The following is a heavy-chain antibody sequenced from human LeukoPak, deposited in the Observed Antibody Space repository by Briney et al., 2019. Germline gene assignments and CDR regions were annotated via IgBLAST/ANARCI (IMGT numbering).Heavy chain of an antibody. CDR2: IYHSGST. J-gene: IGHJ4*02. V-gene: IGHV4-38-2*01. D-gene: IGHD2-2*01. CDR3: ARQSVVVVPAAVFDY. Sequence: PSETLSLTCAVSGYSISSGYYWGWIRQPPGKGLEWIGSIYHSGSTYYNPSLKSRVTISVDTSKNQSSLKLSSVTAADTAVYYCARQSVVVVPAAVFDYWGQGTLVTVSS. CDR1: GYSISSGYY.